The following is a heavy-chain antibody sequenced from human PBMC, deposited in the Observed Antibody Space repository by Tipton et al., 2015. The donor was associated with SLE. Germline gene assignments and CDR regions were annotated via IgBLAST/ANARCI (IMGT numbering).Heavy chain of an antibody. CDR1: GFIFSSYT. CDR3: ASLDYGDYLYFFDY. D-gene: IGHD4-17*01. CDR2: ISSSSSYI. J-gene: IGHJ4*02. V-gene: IGHV3-21*03. Sequence: SLRLSCTASGFIFSSYTMNWVRQAPGKGLEWVSSISSSSSYIYYADSVKGRFTISRDNAKNSLYLQMNSLRAEDTAVYYCASLDYGDYLYFFDYWGQGTLVTVSS.